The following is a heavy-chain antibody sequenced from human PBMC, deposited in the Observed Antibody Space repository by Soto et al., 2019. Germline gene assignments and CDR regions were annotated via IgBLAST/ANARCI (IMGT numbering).Heavy chain of an antibody. D-gene: IGHD3-16*01. CDR3: ARYFTARGFDP. CDR1: GFSLTTSGMC. V-gene: IGHV2-70*01. J-gene: IGHJ5*02. Sequence: SCPTLVNPTQTLTLTCTFSGFSLTTSGMCVSWIRQPPGKALEWLALIDWDDDKYYSTSLKTRLTISRDTSKNQVVLTMTNMDPVDTATYYCARYFTARGFDPWGQGTMVTVYS. CDR2: IDWDDDK.